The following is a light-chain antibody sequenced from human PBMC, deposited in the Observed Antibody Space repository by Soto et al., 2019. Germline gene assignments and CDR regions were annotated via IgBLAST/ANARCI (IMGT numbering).Light chain of an antibody. CDR3: QHYNNWPPIT. J-gene: IGKJ5*01. Sequence: EIVMTQSPATLSVSPGERATLSCRASQSVSRNLAWYQQKPGQAPRLLIYGASTRATGIPARFSGSGSGAEFPLTISSLHSEDFAIYYCQHYNNWPPITFGQGTRLEI. CDR1: QSVSRN. CDR2: GAS. V-gene: IGKV3-15*01.